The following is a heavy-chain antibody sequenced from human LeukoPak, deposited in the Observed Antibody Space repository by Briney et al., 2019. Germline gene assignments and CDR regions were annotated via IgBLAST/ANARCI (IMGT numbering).Heavy chain of an antibody. V-gene: IGHV4-34*01. D-gene: IGHD2-2*01. J-gene: IGHJ5*02. Sequence: SETLSLTCAVYGGSFSGYYWSWIRQPPGKGLEWIGEINHSGSTNYNPSLKSRVTISVDTSKNQFSLKLSSVTAADTAVYYCVRGLSSTSSARFDPWGQGTLVTVSS. CDR2: INHSGST. CDR3: VRGLSSTSSARFDP. CDR1: GGSFSGYY.